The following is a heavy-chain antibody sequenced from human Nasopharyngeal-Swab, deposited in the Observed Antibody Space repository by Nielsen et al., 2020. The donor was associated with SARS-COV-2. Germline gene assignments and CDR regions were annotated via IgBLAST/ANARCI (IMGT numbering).Heavy chain of an antibody. CDR2: IYSGGST. CDR1: GFTVSSNY. CDR3: ARGVVAGTGQNWFDP. V-gene: IGHV3-53*01. Sequence: GESLKISCAASGFTVSSNYMSWVRQAPGKGLEWVSVIYSGGSTYYADSVKGRFTISRDNSKNTLYLQMNSLRAEDTAVYYCARGVVAGTGQNWFDPWGQGTLVTVSS. D-gene: IGHD6-19*01. J-gene: IGHJ5*02.